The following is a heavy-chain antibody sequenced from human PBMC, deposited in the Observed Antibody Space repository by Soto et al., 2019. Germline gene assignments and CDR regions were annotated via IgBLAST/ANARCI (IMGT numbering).Heavy chain of an antibody. J-gene: IGHJ5*02. CDR1: GYTFTSYA. CDR3: AVCIYDKQAFDP. V-gene: IGHV1-3*01. Sequence: GASVKVSCKASGYTFTSYAVHWVRQAPGQRLEWMGWINAGNGNTKYSQKFQGRVTITRDTSASTAYMELSSLRSEDTAVYYCAVCIYDKQAFDPWGQGTLVTVSS. D-gene: IGHD3-9*01. CDR2: INAGNGNT.